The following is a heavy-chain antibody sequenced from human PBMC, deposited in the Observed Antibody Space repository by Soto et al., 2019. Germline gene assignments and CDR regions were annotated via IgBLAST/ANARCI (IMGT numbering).Heavy chain of an antibody. CDR2: IYSGGST. D-gene: IGHD6-19*01. CDR3: ARFGDSYSSGWPRFDY. Sequence: GGSLRLSCAASGFTVSSNYMSWVRQAPGKGLEWVSVIYSGGSTYYADSVKGRFTISRDNSKNTLYLQMNSLRAEDTAVYYCARFGDSYSSGWPRFDYWGQGTLVTVSS. V-gene: IGHV3-66*01. J-gene: IGHJ4*02. CDR1: GFTVSSNY.